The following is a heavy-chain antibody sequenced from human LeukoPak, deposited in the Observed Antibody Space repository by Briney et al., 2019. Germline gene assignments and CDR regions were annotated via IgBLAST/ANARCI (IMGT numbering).Heavy chain of an antibody. CDR3: ARGGVNPVDH. V-gene: IGHV3-74*01. CDR2: MNEYSTTI. D-gene: IGHD1-14*01. Sequence: PGGSLRLSCAASGFPFNSFWMHWVRQAPGKGLVWVSDMNEYSTTIRYADSVKGRFTISRDNAKSILYLQMNNLRAEDTAMYFSARGGVNPVDHWGQGTLVTVSS. J-gene: IGHJ4*02. CDR1: GFPFNSFW.